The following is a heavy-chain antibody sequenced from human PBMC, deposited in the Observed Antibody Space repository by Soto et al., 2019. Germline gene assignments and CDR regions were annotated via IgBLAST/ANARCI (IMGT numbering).Heavy chain of an antibody. Sequence: NPGGSLRLSCAASGFTFSSYSMNWVRQDPGKGLEWVSSISSSSSYIYYADSVKGRFTISRDNAKNSLYLQMNSLRAEDTAVYYCAKDYYDSSGSFDFDYWGQGTLVTVSS. V-gene: IGHV3-21*01. CDR1: GFTFSSYS. J-gene: IGHJ4*02. CDR2: ISSSSSYI. D-gene: IGHD3-22*01. CDR3: AKDYYDSSGSFDFDY.